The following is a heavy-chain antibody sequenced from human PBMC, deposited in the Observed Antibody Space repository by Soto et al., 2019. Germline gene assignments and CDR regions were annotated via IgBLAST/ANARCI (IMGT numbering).Heavy chain of an antibody. CDR3: ARDVSDYVLDV. Sequence: QLHLVESGGGVGQPGNSLRLSCTASGFIFSNYAMHWVRQAPGKGLEWVALISYDGRHIYYADSVKGRFAISRDNSKNTLDLVMNSLRREDTAMYYCARDVSDYVLDVWGQGTTVNVSS. V-gene: IGHV3-30*09. J-gene: IGHJ6*02. CDR2: ISYDGRHI. CDR1: GFIFSNYA. D-gene: IGHD4-17*01.